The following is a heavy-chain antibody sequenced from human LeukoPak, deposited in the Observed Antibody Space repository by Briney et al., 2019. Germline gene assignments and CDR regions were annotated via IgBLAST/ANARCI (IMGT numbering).Heavy chain of an antibody. Sequence: SETLSLTCAVYGGSFSGYYWGCIRQPPGKGLECSWEINHSGSTNYNPSLKSRVTISVDTSKNQFSLKLSSVNAADTDVYYCARGGWVSSGWYSAFDIWGQGTMVTVSS. CDR3: ARGGWVSSGWYSAFDI. D-gene: IGHD6-19*01. V-gene: IGHV4-34*01. CDR1: GGSFSGYY. J-gene: IGHJ3*02. CDR2: INHSGST.